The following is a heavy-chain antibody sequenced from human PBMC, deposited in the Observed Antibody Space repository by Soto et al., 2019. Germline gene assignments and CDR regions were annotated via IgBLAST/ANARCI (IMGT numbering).Heavy chain of an antibody. J-gene: IGHJ5*02. D-gene: IGHD3-10*01. CDR1: GGSISSGDYY. CDR2: IYYSGST. Sequence: SETLSLTCTVSGGSISSGDYYWSWIRQPPGKGLEWLGYIYYSGSTYYNPSLKSRVTISVDTSKNQFSLKLSSVTAADTAVYYCARQGTDNWFDPWGQGTLVTVSS. CDR3: ARQGTDNWFDP. V-gene: IGHV4-30-4*01.